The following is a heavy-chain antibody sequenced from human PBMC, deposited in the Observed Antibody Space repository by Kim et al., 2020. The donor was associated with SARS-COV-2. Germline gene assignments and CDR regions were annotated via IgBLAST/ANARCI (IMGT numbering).Heavy chain of an antibody. D-gene: IGHD4-17*01. Sequence: ASVKVSCKASGYTFTGYYMHWVRQAPGQGLEWMGRINPNSGGTNYAQKFQGRVTMTRDTSISTAYMELSRLRSDDTAVYYCARVRYYYYGMDVWGQGTTVTVSS. CDR1: GYTFTGYY. V-gene: IGHV1-2*06. CDR3: ARVRYYYYGMDV. CDR2: INPNSGGT. J-gene: IGHJ6*02.